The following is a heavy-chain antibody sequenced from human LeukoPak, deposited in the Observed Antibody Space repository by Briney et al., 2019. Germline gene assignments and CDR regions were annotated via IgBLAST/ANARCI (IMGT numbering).Heavy chain of an antibody. D-gene: IGHD3-16*01. CDR2: ISTTSSAI. Sequence: GGSLRLSCAASGFTFSAYSMNWVRQAPGKGLEWASYISTTSSAIYYADSVKGRFTISRDNAKNSLYLQMNSLRAEDTAVYYCARGGEGYWGRGTLVTVSS. CDR3: ARGGEGY. CDR1: GFTFSAYS. V-gene: IGHV3-48*01. J-gene: IGHJ4*02.